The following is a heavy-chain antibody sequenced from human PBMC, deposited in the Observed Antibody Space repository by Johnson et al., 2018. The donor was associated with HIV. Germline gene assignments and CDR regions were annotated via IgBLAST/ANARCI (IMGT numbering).Heavy chain of an antibody. CDR1: GFTFSSYG. J-gene: IGHJ3*02. V-gene: IGHV3-33*01. Sequence: VQLVESGGGVVQPGRSLRLSCAASGFTFSSYGMYWVRQAPGKGLEWVAVIWYDGSNKYYADSVKGRFTISRDNSKNTLYLQMNSLRADDTAVYYCAREGPSERAGFDIWGQGTMVTVSS. CDR2: IWYDGSNK. CDR3: AREGPSERAGFDI.